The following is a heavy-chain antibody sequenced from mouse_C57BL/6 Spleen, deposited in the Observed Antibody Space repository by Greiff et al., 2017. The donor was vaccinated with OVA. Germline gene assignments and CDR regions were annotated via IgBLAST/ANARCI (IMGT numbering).Heavy chain of an antibody. V-gene: IGHV2-2*01. CDR1: GFSLTSYG. J-gene: IGHJ1*03. CDR3: DRKDSNSWYFDD. CDR2: IWSGGST. D-gene: IGHD2-5*01. Sequence: VQLQQSGPGLVQPSQSLSITCTVSGFSLTSYGVHWVRQSPGKGLEWLGVIWSGGSTAYNAAFISRLSISKDNSKSQVFLKMNSLQADDTAIYYCDRKDSNSWYFDDWGTGTTVTVSS.